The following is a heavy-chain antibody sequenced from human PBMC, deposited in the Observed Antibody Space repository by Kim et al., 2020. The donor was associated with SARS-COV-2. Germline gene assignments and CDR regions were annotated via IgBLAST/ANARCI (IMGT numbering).Heavy chain of an antibody. Sequence: KYYVDSVKIRFTISRDNAKTSLYLKMNSLRAEDTAVYYCARENRDGYKHYWGQGTLVTVSS. CDR3: ARENRDGYKHY. J-gene: IGHJ4*02. D-gene: IGHD5-12*01. V-gene: IGHV3-7*01. CDR2: K.